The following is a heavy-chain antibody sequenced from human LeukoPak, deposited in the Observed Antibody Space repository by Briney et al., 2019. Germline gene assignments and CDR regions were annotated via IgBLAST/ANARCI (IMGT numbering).Heavy chain of an antibody. CDR3: AKESVRYSSSGEGQK. D-gene: IGHD6-13*01. Sequence: PGGSLRLSCAASGFTFSSYAMSWVRQAPGKGLEWASAISGSGGSTYYADSVRGRFTISRDNSKNTLYLQMNSLRAEDTAVYYCAKESVRYSSSGEGQKWGQGTLVTVSS. J-gene: IGHJ4*02. V-gene: IGHV3-23*01. CDR1: GFTFSSYA. CDR2: ISGSGGST.